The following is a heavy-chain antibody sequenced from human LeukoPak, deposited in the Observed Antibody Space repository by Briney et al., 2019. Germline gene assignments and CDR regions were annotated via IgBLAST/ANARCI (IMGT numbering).Heavy chain of an antibody. J-gene: IGHJ4*02. CDR3: ARVTGYMIEDYFDY. V-gene: IGHV4-4*02. D-gene: IGHD3-22*01. CDR1: GGSISSSNW. CDR2: IYYSGST. Sequence: SETLSLTCAVSGGSISSSNWWSWVRQPPGKGPEWIGSIYYSGSTYYNPSLKSRVTISVDTSKNQFSLKLSSVAAADTAVYYCARVTGYMIEDYFDYWGQGTLVTVSS.